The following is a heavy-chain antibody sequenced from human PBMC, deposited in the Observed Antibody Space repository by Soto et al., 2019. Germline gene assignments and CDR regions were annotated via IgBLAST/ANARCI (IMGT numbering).Heavy chain of an antibody. CDR3: VRDSGEQLGRRGFYYYSMDV. D-gene: IGHD6-6*01. J-gene: IGHJ6*03. Sequence: EVQLVESGGGLVKPGGSLRLSCAASGVTFSSFSFNWVRQAPGKGLEWVSFILSIGGSIYYAESVKGRFTMFRDNAKNAPNVKMARPKNEHTAVYSCVRDSGEQLGRRGFYYYSMDVCGKRTTVTVSS. CDR2: ILSIGGSI. V-gene: IGHV3-21*04. CDR1: GVTFSSFS.